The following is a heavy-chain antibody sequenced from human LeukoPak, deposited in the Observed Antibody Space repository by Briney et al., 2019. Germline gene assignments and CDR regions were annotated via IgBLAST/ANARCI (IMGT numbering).Heavy chain of an antibody. V-gene: IGHV3-30-3*01. CDR3: ARDRVVGAPGYYFDY. D-gene: IGHD1-26*01. CDR1: GFTFSSYA. Sequence: GGSLRLSCAASGFTFSSYAMHWVRQAPGKGLEWVAVISYDGSNKYYADSVKGRFTISRDNSKNTLYLQMNSLRAEATAVYYCARDRVVGAPGYYFDYWGQGTLVTVSS. CDR2: ISYDGSNK. J-gene: IGHJ4*02.